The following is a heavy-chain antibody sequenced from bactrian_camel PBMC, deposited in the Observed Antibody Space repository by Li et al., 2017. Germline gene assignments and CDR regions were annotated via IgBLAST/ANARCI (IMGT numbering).Heavy chain of an antibody. V-gene: IGHV3S53*01. CDR3: AANGRSACLVSQLESGMFNL. CDR1: GEKYSRAC. Sequence: HVQLVESGGESVQAGGSLRLSCVASGEKYSRACMGWYRQTPGQEREGLAAIHNNGTTSYADSVKGRFTISKDIADNTLYLQMNGLKPEDTDRYYCAANGRSACLVSQLESGMFNLWGQGTQVTVS. J-gene: IGHJ4*01. CDR2: IHNNGTT. D-gene: IGHD2*01.